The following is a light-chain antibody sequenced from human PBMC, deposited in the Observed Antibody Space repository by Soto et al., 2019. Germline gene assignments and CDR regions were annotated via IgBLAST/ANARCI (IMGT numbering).Light chain of an antibody. CDR3: QQSYSTPRT. CDR1: QSISSY. J-gene: IGKJ1*01. CDR2: AAS. V-gene: IGKV1-39*01. Sequence: DIQMTQSPSSLSATVGDRGSSTWRASQSISSYLNWYQQKPGKAPKLLIYAASSMQRGGASRISGSGSLTDFTLTISRRQPADCATYPYQQSYSTPRTLSHGTRLDIK.